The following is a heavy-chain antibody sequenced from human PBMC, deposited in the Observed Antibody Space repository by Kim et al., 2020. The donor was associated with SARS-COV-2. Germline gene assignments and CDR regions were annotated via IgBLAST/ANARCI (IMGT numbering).Heavy chain of an antibody. V-gene: IGHV3-30*18. CDR3: AKDSAAQIASLGYFDY. Sequence: GGSLRLSCAASGFTFSSYGMHWVRQAPGKGLEWVAVISYDGSNKYYADSVKGRFTISRDNSKNTLYLQMNSLRAEDTAVYYCAKDSAAQIASLGYFDYWGQGTLVTVSS. CDR2: ISYDGSNK. CDR1: GFTFSSYG. J-gene: IGHJ4*02. D-gene: IGHD6-25*01.